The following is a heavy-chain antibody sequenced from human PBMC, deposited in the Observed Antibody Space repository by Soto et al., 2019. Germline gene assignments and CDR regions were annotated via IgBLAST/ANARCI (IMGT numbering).Heavy chain of an antibody. CDR2: VSANGDIT. J-gene: IGHJ6*02. Sequence: EVKVLESGGDLVQPGGSLRLSCVASGFTFSEYAMTWVRQAPGKGLDWVSSVSANGDITYYADSVKGRFTISRENSNNKLLLQMNSLRAEETALYYCARGDRGGSGSPASYYFAGLVVWGQGTTVIVSS. D-gene: IGHD1-26*01. CDR3: ARGDRGGSGSPASYYFAGLVV. CDR1: GFTFSEYA. V-gene: IGHV3-23*01.